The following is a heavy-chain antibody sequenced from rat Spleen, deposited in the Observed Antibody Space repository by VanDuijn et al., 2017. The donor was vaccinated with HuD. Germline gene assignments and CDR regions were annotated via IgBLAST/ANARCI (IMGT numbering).Heavy chain of an antibody. CDR2: ISYGDRSGHSST. Sequence: EVQLVESGGGLVQPGRSLKLPCAASGFTFSDYGMAWVRQGPTKGLEWVATISYGDRSGHSSTYYRDSVKGRFTIPRDNAKSTLSLQMDSLRSEDTATYYCARRHYGYTDYFDYWGQGVMVTVSS. J-gene: IGHJ2*01. V-gene: IGHV5-29*01. CDR1: GFTFSDYG. CDR3: ARRHYGYTDYFDY. D-gene: IGHD1-6*01.